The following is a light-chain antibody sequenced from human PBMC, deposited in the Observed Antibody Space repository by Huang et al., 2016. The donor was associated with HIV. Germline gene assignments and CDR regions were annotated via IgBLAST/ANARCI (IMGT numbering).Light chain of an antibody. V-gene: IGKV4-1*01. Sequence: DIVMTQSPDFLSVSLGERATINCKSSQRILYSSNDKNYLAWYQQRPGQPPRLIIYWASTRQSGAPDRFSGSGSGTDFALTIDNLQAEDVAVYYCQQYYTTPRTFGPGTKV. J-gene: IGKJ3*01. CDR3: QQYYTTPRT. CDR1: QRILYSSNDKNY. CDR2: WAS.